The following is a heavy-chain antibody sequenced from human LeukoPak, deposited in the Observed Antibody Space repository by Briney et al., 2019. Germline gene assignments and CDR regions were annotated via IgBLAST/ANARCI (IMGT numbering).Heavy chain of an antibody. J-gene: IGHJ4*02. CDR1: GGSFSGYY. Sequence: KSSETLSLTCAVYGGSFSGYYWSWIRQPPGKGLEWIGEINHSGSTNYNPSLKSRVTISVDTSKNQFSLKLSSVTAADTAVYYCARDGPRAMGYWGQGTLVTVSS. D-gene: IGHD5-18*01. CDR2: INHSGST. CDR3: ARDGPRAMGY. V-gene: IGHV4-34*01.